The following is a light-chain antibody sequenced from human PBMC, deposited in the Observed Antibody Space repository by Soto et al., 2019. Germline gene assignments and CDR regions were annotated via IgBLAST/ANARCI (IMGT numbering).Light chain of an antibody. Sequence: DIQMTQSPSSVSASVGDRVTITCRASQGISSWLVWYQQKPGKAPKLLIYAASTMQSGVPSRFSGSGSGTDFTLTISSLHPDDCATYYCQQATSFPGTFGAGTKV. CDR1: QGISSW. CDR3: QQATSFPGT. J-gene: IGKJ3*01. CDR2: AAS. V-gene: IGKV1-12*01.